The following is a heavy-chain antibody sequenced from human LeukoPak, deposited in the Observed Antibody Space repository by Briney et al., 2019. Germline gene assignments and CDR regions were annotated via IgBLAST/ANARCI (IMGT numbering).Heavy chain of an antibody. CDR2: IHYSGST. D-gene: IGHD3-10*01. V-gene: IGHV4-59*01. Sequence: PSETLSLTCTVSGGSISSFSWSWIRQPPGKGLEWVGYIHYSGSTNHNPSLKSRVIISVDTSKNQFSLKLNSVTAADTAVYYCARGDYYSTPSDYWGQGTLVTVSS. J-gene: IGHJ4*02. CDR3: ARGDYYSTPSDY. CDR1: GGSISSFS.